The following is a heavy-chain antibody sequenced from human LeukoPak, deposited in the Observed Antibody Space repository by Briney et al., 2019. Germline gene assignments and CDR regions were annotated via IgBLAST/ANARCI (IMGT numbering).Heavy chain of an antibody. J-gene: IGHJ4*02. CDR1: GYTFTGYY. Sequence: ASVKVSCKASGYTFTGYYMHWVRQAPGQGLEWMGRINPNSGGTNYAQKFQGRVTMTRDTSISTAYMELRSLRSDDTAVYYCARDQSSGWPNFDYWGQGTLVTVSS. D-gene: IGHD6-19*01. CDR3: ARDQSSGWPNFDY. V-gene: IGHV1-2*06. CDR2: INPNSGGT.